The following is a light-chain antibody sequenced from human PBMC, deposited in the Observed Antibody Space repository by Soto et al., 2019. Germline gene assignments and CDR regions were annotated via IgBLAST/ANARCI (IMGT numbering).Light chain of an antibody. CDR1: QSVSTS. Sequence: IVLIQFPVTLALSTGESAVLSCRASQSVSTSLAWYQHKPGQAPRLFIYDASKRASGIPARFTGSGSGTDFTLTISSLEPEDIAVYYCQVRDVWPSFGQGT. CDR2: DAS. V-gene: IGKV3-11*01. J-gene: IGKJ1*01. CDR3: QVRDVWPS.